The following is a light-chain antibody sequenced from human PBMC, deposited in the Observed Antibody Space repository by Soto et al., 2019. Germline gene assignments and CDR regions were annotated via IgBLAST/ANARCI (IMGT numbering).Light chain of an antibody. CDR1: QSVGSS. CDR3: QQYGSSGT. V-gene: IGKV3-20*01. Sequence: EIVMTQSPATLSVSPGERATLSCRASQSVGSSLAWYQHKPGQAPRLLIYGASTRATGIPDRFSGSGSGTDFTLTISRLEPEDFAVYYCQQYGSSGTFGQGTKVDIK. J-gene: IGKJ1*01. CDR2: GAS.